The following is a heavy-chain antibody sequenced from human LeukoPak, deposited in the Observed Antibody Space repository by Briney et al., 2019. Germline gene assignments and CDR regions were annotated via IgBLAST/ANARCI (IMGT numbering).Heavy chain of an antibody. J-gene: IGHJ4*02. CDR2: IWYDGSNK. D-gene: IGHD3-10*01. V-gene: IGHV3-33*08. CDR3: ARESMVRGVQYLFDY. CDR1: GFTFSTYA. Sequence: PGGSLRLSCAASGFTFSTYAMSWVRQAPGKGLEWVAVIWYDGSNKYYADSVKGRFTISRDNSKNTLYLQMNSLRAEDTAVYYCARESMVRGVQYLFDYWGQGTLVTVSS.